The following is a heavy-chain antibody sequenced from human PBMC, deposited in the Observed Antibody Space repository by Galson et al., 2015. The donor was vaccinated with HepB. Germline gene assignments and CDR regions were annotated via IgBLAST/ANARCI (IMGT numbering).Heavy chain of an antibody. CDR3: TRDSGWESAC. CDR2: ISASGGKK. D-gene: IGHD3-10*01. CDR1: GFIVDGSG. J-gene: IGHJ4*02. V-gene: IGHV3-23*01. Sequence: SLRLSCAASGFIVDGSGMSWVRQAPGKGLEWVSGISASGGKKYYADSVKGRFTISRDNSQNTVYLQMNSLRVDDSALYYCTRDSGWESACWGQGTLVTVSS.